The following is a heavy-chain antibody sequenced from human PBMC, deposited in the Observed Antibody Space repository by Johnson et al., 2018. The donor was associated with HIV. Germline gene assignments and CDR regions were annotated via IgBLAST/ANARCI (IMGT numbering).Heavy chain of an antibody. J-gene: IGHJ3*02. Sequence: QVQLVESGGGVVQPGRSLRLSCAASGFTFSSYAMHWVRQAPGTGLEWVAVISYDGSNKYYADSVKGRFTISRDNSKNTLYLQMNSLRAEDTAVYYCARDITAARPSAFDIWGQGTMVTVSS. CDR3: ARDITAARPSAFDI. CDR2: ISYDGSNK. CDR1: GFTFSSYA. D-gene: IGHD6-6*01. V-gene: IGHV3-30*04.